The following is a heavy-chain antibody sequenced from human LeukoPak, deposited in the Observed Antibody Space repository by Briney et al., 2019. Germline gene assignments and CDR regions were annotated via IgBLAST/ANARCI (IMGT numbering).Heavy chain of an antibody. CDR1: GGSISSYY. Sequence: SETLSLACTVSGGSISSYYWSWIRQPPGKGLEWIGYIYYSGSTNYNPSLKSRVTISVDTSKNQFSLKLSSVTAADTAVYYCARGGGGWYYFDYWGQGTLVTVSS. CDR3: ARGGGGWYYFDY. J-gene: IGHJ4*02. V-gene: IGHV4-59*01. D-gene: IGHD6-19*01. CDR2: IYYSGST.